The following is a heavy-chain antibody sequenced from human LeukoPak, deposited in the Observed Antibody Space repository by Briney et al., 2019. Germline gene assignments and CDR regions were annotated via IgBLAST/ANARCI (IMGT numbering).Heavy chain of an antibody. D-gene: IGHD5-12*01. CDR2: IIPVFDKA. CDR1: GDSLNNFG. Sequence: SVKVSCKASGDSLNNFGVNWVRQAPGQGLEWMGTIIPVFDKATYSQNFQGRGTITADKASSTAYMELNNLTSDDTAMYHCATSPSTVATRGNFFDPWGQGTLVIVSS. J-gene: IGHJ5*02. CDR3: ATSPSTVATRGNFFDP. V-gene: IGHV1-69*04.